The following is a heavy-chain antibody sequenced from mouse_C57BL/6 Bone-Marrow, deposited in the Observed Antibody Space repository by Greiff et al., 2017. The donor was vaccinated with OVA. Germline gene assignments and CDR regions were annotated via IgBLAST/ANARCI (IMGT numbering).Heavy chain of an antibody. CDR3: AREGRAYFDY. J-gene: IGHJ2*01. D-gene: IGHD3-3*01. Sequence: EVKLVESGGGLVKPGGSLKLSCAASGFTFSSYAMSWVRQTPEKRLEWVATISDGGSYTYYPDNVKGRFTISRDNAKNNLYLQMGHLKSEDTAMYYCAREGRAYFDYWGQGTTLTVSS. CDR2: ISDGGSYT. CDR1: GFTFSSYA. V-gene: IGHV5-4*01.